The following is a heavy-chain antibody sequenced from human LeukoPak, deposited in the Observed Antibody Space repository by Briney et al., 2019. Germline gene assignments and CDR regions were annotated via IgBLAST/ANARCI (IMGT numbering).Heavy chain of an antibody. V-gene: IGHV4-34*01. CDR1: GGSFSGYY. D-gene: IGHD5-18*01. J-gene: IGHJ5*02. CDR2: INHSGST. CDR3: ARAKGYSYGLRFDL. Sequence: SETLSLTCAVYGGSFSGYYWSWLRQPPGKGLEWIGEINHSGSTNYNPSLKSRVTISVDTSKNQFSLKLSSVTAADTAVYYCARAKGYSYGLRFDLWGQGTLVTVSS.